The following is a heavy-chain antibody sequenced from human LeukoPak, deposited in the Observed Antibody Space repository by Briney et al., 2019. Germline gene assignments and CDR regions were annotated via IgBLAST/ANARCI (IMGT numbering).Heavy chain of an antibody. CDR1: GGSFSGYY. CDR2: INHSGST. V-gene: IGHV4-34*01. D-gene: IGHD5-24*01. Sequence: PSETLSLTCAVYGGSFSGYYWSWIRQPPGKGLEWIGEINHSGSTNYNPSLKSRVTISVDTSKNQFSLKLSSVTAADTAVYYCARRGRWLQHTDYWGQGTLVTVSS. J-gene: IGHJ4*02. CDR3: ARRGRWLQHTDY.